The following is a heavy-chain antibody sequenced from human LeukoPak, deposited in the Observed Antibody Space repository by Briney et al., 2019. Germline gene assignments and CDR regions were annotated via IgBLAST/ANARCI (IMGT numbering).Heavy chain of an antibody. D-gene: IGHD6-13*01. CDR2: ISGSGGST. J-gene: IGHJ4*02. CDR1: GFTFSSYA. V-gene: IGHV3-23*01. CDR3: AKYSSSWYVANFDY. Sequence: GGSLRLSCAASGFTFSSYAMSWVRQAPGKGLEWVSGISGSGGSTYYADSVKGRFTISRDNSKNTLYLQMNSLRAEDTAVYYCAKYSSSWYVANFDYWGQGTLVTVSS.